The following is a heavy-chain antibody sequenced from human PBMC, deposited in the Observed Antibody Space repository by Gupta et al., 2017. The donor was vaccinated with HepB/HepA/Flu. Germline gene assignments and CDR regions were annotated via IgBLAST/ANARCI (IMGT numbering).Heavy chain of an antibody. CDR1: GFTCSCYG. Sequence: QVQLVESGGGVVQPWRSLRLCWAASGFTCSCYGMPWVRQPPGKGLGWVAVISYDGSNKYYADSVKGRFTISRDNSKNTLYLQMNSLRAEDTAVYYCAKDQPPSGNNTPPHLDYWGQGTLVTVSS. CDR2: ISYDGSNK. D-gene: IGHD1-26*01. CDR3: AKDQPPSGNNTPPHLDY. V-gene: IGHV3-30*18. J-gene: IGHJ4*02.